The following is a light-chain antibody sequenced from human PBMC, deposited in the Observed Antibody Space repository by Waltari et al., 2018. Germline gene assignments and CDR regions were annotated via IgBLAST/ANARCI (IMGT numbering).Light chain of an antibody. V-gene: IGLV2-11*01. CDR1: SSDVGGYNS. CDR3: CSYAGSYTVV. CDR2: DVR. Sequence: QSALTQPRSVSGSPGQSVTISCTGTSSDVGGYNSVPWYQQHPGKAPKLMIYDVRKRPSVVPYRFSGSKSGNTASLTISGLQAEDEADYYCCSYAGSYTVVFGGGTKLTVL. J-gene: IGLJ2*01.